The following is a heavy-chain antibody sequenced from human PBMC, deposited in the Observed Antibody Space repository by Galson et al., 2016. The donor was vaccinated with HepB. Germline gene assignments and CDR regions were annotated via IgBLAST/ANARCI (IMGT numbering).Heavy chain of an antibody. V-gene: IGHV5-10-1*01. CDR3: ARHSYSGYDGALDY. CDR1: GYSFTNYW. CDR2: IDPSDSYT. D-gene: IGHD5-12*01. Sequence: QSGAEVKKPGESLRISCIGSGYSFTNYWISWVRQMPGKGLEWMGRIDPSDSYTDYSPSFQGHVTISPDRSISTAYLQWSSLKASDPARYYYARHSYSGYDGALDYWAQGTLITVSS. J-gene: IGHJ4*02.